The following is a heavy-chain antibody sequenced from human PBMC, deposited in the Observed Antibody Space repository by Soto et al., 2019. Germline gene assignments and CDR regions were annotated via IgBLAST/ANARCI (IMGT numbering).Heavy chain of an antibody. J-gene: IGHJ6*02. Sequence: PSETLSLTCTVSGDSSVSSSSYYWGWIHQPPGKGLEWIGSIYYTGNTFYSPSFRSRLTISVDTSKSQFSLKLRSVTAADTATYYCASEVSSTDGMDVWGQGTTVTVSS. D-gene: IGHD2-15*01. CDR3: ASEVSSTDGMDV. V-gene: IGHV4-39*01. CDR2: IYYTGNT. CDR1: GDSSVSSSSYY.